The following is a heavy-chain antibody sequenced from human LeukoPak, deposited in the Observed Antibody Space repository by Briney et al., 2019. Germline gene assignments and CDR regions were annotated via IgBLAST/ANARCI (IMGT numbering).Heavy chain of an antibody. CDR2: IYYSGST. CDR3: ARDRSSTVGFDY. J-gene: IGHJ4*02. V-gene: IGHV4-59*01. Sequence: SETLSLSCTASGGSISSYYWSWSRQPPGKGLEWIGYIYYSGSTNYNPALKSRVTISVDTSKNQFSLKLSSVTAADTAVYYCARDRSSTVGFDYWGQGTLVTVSS. CDR1: GGSISSYY. D-gene: IGHD4-23*01.